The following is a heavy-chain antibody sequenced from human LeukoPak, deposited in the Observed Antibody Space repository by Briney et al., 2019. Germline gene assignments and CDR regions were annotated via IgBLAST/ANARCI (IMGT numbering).Heavy chain of an antibody. CDR3: ARENKKGMTTVTTTDY. V-gene: IGHV3-20*04. J-gene: IGHJ4*02. Sequence: GGSLRLSCAASGFSFSSYWMSWVRQAPGKGLEWVSGINWNGGSTGYADSVKGRFTISRDNAKNSLYLQMNSLRAEDTALYYCARENKKGMTTVTTTDYWGQGTLVTVSS. CDR2: INWNGGST. D-gene: IGHD4-11*01. CDR1: GFSFSSYW.